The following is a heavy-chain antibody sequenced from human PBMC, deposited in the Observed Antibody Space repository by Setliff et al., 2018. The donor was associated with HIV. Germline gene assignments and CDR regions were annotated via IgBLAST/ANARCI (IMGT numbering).Heavy chain of an antibody. V-gene: IGHV3-15*01. CDR2: IKSKIDGGTA. D-gene: IGHD6-13*01. J-gene: IGHJ5*02. CDR3: TSRPPNSSSRRFDP. CDR1: GFTFSYSW. Sequence: GGSLRLSCAASGFTFSYSWMNWVRQAPGKGLEWVGRIKSKIDGGTADYAAPVKGRFTISRDDSKNTLYLQMNSLKIEDTAMYYCTSRPPNSSSRRFDPWGQGTRVTVSS.